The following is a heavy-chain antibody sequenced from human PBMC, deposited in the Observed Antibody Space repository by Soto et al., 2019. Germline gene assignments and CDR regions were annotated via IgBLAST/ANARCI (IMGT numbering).Heavy chain of an antibody. CDR2: IYHSGST. CDR1: GGSISSSNW. D-gene: IGHD3-16*02. Sequence: PSETLYLTCAVSGGSISSSNWWSWVRQPPGKGLEWIGEIYHSGSTNYNPSLKSRVTISVDKSKNQFSLKLSSVTAADTAVYYCARTRKMITFGGVIVLNWFDPWGQGTLVTVSS. V-gene: IGHV4-4*02. J-gene: IGHJ5*02. CDR3: ARTRKMITFGGVIVLNWFDP.